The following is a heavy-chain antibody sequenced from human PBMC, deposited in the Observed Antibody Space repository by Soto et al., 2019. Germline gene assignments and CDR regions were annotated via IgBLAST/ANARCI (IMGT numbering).Heavy chain of an antibody. Sequence: KVSCKASGGTFSSYAISWVRQAPGQGLEWMGGIIPIFGTANYAQKFQGRVTITADESTSTAYMGLSSLRSEDTAVYYCARKGDIAPSIRYYYYGMDVWGQGTTVTVSS. D-gene: IGHD5-12*01. CDR3: ARKGDIAPSIRYYYYGMDV. J-gene: IGHJ6*02. CDR1: GGTFSSYA. V-gene: IGHV1-69*01. CDR2: IIPIFGTA.